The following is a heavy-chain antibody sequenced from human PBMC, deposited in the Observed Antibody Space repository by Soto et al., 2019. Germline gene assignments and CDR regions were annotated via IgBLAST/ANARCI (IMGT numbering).Heavy chain of an antibody. Sequence: ASVKVSCKASGYTFTSYGISWVRQAPGQGLEWMGWISAYNGNTNYAQKLQGRVTMTTDTSTSTAYMELRSLRSDDTAVYYCARFIDLVVPHGMDVWGQGTTVTVSS. D-gene: IGHD2-2*01. CDR3: ARFIDLVVPHGMDV. J-gene: IGHJ6*02. CDR1: GYTFTSYG. V-gene: IGHV1-18*04. CDR2: ISAYNGNT.